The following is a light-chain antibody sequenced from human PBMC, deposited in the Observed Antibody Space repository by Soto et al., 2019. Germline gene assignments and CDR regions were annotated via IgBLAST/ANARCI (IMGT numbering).Light chain of an antibody. V-gene: IGLV1-44*01. CDR3: ATLDDSLNGWV. CDR1: SSNIGSNI. CDR2: TNN. Sequence: QAVVTQPPSASGTPGQRVTISCSGSSSNIGSNIVNWYQQLPGTAPKLLIYTNNQRPSGVPDRFSGSKSGTSASLAISGLQSEDEADYYCATLDDSLNGWVFGGGTKLTVL. J-gene: IGLJ3*02.